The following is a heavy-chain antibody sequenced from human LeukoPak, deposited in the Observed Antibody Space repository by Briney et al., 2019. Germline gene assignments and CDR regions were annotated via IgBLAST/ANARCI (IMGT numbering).Heavy chain of an antibody. CDR2: INTYNGNT. J-gene: IGHJ4*02. D-gene: IGHD6-13*01. CDR1: GYTFTSYG. Sequence: ASVKVSCKASGYTFTSYGINWVRQAPGQGLEWMGWINTYNGNTNYAQELQGRVTMATDTSTSTAYMELRSLRSDDTAVYYCARDPYSSNRYHTNIFFDYWGQGTLVTVSS. CDR3: ARDPYSSNRYHTNIFFDY. V-gene: IGHV1-18*01.